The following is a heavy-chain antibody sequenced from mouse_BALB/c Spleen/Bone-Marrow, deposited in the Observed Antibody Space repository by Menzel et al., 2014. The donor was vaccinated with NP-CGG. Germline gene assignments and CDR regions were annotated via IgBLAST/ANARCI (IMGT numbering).Heavy chain of an antibody. V-gene: IGHV3-8*02. CDR3: ARYDGYSFDY. J-gene: IGHJ2*01. Sequence: EVKLVESGPSLVKPSQTLSLTCSVTGDSINSGYWNWIRKFPGNKLEYMGYISYSGSTYYNPPLKSRISITRDTSKNQYYLQLNSVTTEDTATYYCARYDGYSFDYWGQGTTLTVSS. D-gene: IGHD2-3*01. CDR2: ISYSGST. CDR1: GDSINSGY.